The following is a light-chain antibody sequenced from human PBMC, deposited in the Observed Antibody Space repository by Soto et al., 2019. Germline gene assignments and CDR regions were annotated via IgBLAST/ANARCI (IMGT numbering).Light chain of an antibody. J-gene: IGKJ4*01. Sequence: EIVLTQSPATLSVSPGESATLSCMASRSVSSNLAWYQQKPGQSPRLLIYFASTRDTGVPARFSGSGSGTEFTLTIGSLQSEDFAVYYCQQFKDWPPLTFGGGTKVEIK. V-gene: IGKV3-15*01. CDR3: QQFKDWPPLT. CDR1: RSVSSN. CDR2: FAS.